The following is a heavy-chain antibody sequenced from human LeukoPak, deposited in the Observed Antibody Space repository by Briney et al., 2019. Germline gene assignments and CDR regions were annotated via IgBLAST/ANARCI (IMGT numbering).Heavy chain of an antibody. CDR2: IYHSGST. J-gene: IGHJ4*02. D-gene: IGHD6-13*01. CDR1: GGSISSGGYY. V-gene: IGHV4-30-2*01. Sequence: KPSETLSLTCTVSGGSISSGGYYWSWIRQPPGKGLEWIGYIYHSGSTYYNPSLKSRVTISVDRSKNQFSLKLTSVTAADTAVYYCARDSSESGIAFDYWGQGTLVAVSP. CDR3: ARDSSESGIAFDY.